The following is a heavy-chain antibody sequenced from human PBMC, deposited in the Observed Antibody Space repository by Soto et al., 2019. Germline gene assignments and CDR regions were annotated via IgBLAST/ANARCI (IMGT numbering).Heavy chain of an antibody. CDR3: ARDYYDSSGYYYNWFDP. Sequence: GASVKVSCKASGYTFTSYAMHWVRQAPGQRLEWMGWINAGNGNTKYSQKFQGRVTITRDASASTAYMELSSLRSGDTAVYYCARDYYDSSGYYYNWFDPWGQGTLVTVSS. J-gene: IGHJ5*02. D-gene: IGHD3-22*01. CDR1: GYTFTSYA. CDR2: INAGNGNT. V-gene: IGHV1-3*01.